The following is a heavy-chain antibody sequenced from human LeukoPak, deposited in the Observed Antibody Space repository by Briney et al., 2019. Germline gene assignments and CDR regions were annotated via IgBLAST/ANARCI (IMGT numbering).Heavy chain of an antibody. Sequence: GESLKISCEGSGYSFNTYWIGWVRQMPGKGLEWMGIIYPGDSDTRYSPSFQGQVTISADKSISTAYLQWSSLKASDTAMYYCARRGGLGSSWYYFDYWGQGTLVTVSS. J-gene: IGHJ4*02. CDR1: GYSFNTYW. CDR2: IYPGDSDT. D-gene: IGHD6-13*01. V-gene: IGHV5-51*01. CDR3: ARRGGLGSSWYYFDY.